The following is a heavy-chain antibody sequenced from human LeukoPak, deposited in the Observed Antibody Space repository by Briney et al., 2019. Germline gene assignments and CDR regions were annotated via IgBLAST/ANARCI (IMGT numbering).Heavy chain of an antibody. CDR2: IHYSGRT. D-gene: IGHD2-15*01. J-gene: IGHJ4*02. CDR3: ARQRGLGSWSFDY. CDR1: GDSISSSDYW. V-gene: IGHV4-39*01. Sequence: SETLSLTGTVSGDSISSSDYWWGWIRQPPGKGLDWIASIHYSGRTHYNPSLQSRVTISVDTSKNQFSLNLNSVTAADTAVYYCARQRGLGSWSFDYWGQGTLVTVSS.